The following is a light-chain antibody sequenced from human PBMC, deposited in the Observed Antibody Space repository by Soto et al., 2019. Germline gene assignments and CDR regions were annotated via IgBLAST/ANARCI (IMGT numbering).Light chain of an antibody. CDR1: SSDVGGYSY. V-gene: IGLV2-14*01. J-gene: IGLJ1*01. CDR2: DVS. CDR3: ASYSTSSTYV. Sequence: QSALTQPASVSGSPGQSIAISCTGTSSDVGGYSYVSWYQQQPGKAPKLVISDVSSRPSGLSDRFSSSKSGNTASLTISGLQTEDEADYYCASYSTSSTYVFGTGTKLTVL.